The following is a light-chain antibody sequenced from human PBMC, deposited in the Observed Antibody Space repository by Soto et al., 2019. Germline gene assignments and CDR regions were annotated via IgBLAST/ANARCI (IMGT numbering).Light chain of an antibody. CDR3: QQLNSYPLT. CDR1: QGISSY. CDR2: AAS. V-gene: IGKV1-9*01. J-gene: IGKJ4*01. Sequence: DIQLTQSPSFLSASVGVRVTITCRASQGISSYLAWYQQKPGKAPKLLIYAASTLRSGVPSRFSGSGSGTEFTLTISTLQPEDFATFYCQQLNSYPLTFGGGTQVEIK.